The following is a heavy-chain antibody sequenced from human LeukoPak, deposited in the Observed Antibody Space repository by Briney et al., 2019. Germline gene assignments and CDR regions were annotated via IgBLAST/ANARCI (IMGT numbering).Heavy chain of an antibody. V-gene: IGHV3-11*04. CDR3: ARDVSFDY. D-gene: IGHD5/OR15-5a*01. J-gene: IGHJ4*02. CDR2: ISGSGSSV. CDR1: GFTFSDYY. Sequence: GGSLRLSCAASGFTFSDYYMSWFRQAPGKGLEWISYISGSGSSVYYADSVKGRFTISRDNSKNTLYLQMNSLRAVDTAVYYCARDVSFDYWGQGTLVTVSS.